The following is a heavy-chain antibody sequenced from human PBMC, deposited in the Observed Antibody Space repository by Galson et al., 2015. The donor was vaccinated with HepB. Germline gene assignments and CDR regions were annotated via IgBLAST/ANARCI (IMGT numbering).Heavy chain of an antibody. J-gene: IGHJ4*02. Sequence: SLRLSCAASGFSFSSYAMSWVRQAPGKGLEWVSGISGSGGNTYYGDSVKGRFTISRDNSKNTLFLQMNSLRAEDTAVYYCAKDLTTVTSDWGQGTLVTVSS. V-gene: IGHV3-23*01. CDR3: AKDLTTVTSD. D-gene: IGHD4-17*01. CDR1: GFSFSSYA. CDR2: ISGSGGNT.